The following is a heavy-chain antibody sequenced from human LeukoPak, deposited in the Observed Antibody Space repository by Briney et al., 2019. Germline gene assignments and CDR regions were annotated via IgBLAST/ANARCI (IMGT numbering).Heavy chain of an antibody. Sequence: ASVKVSCKASGYTFTSYGISWVRQAPGQGLEWMGWISAYNGNTNYAQKLQGRVTMTTDTSTSTAYMELRSLRSDDTAVYYCASAHWPLYYYYGMYVWGQGTTVTVSS. CDR1: GYTFTSYG. J-gene: IGHJ6*02. D-gene: IGHD1-1*01. CDR2: ISAYNGNT. V-gene: IGHV1-18*01. CDR3: ASAHWPLYYYYGMYV.